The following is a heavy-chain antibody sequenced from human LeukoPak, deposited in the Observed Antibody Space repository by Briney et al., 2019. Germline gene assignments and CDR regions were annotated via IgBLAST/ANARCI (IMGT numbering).Heavy chain of an antibody. J-gene: IGHJ4*02. Sequence: ASVKVSCKTSGYTFTSYAIIWVRQASGQGLEWMGWISGYNGHTYSAQKFQGRLTMTTDTSTSTADMELRGLTSVDTAVFYCARGFSANYYDYWGQGTLVTVSS. V-gene: IGHV1-18*01. D-gene: IGHD1-26*01. CDR3: ARGFSANYYDY. CDR1: GYTFTSYA. CDR2: ISGYNGHT.